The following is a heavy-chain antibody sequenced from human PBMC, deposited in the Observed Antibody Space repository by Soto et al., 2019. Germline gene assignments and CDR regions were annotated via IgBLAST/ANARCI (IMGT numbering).Heavy chain of an antibody. Sequence: SETLSLTCTVSGGSIISYYWSWIRQPPWKGLEWIGYIYYSGSTNYNPSLKSRVTISVDTSKNQFSLKLSSVTAADTAVYYCARAIDSAYYDILTGYYPFDPWGQGTLVTVSS. J-gene: IGHJ5*02. D-gene: IGHD3-9*01. CDR3: ARAIDSAYYDILTGYYPFDP. CDR1: GGSIISYY. V-gene: IGHV4-59*01. CDR2: IYYSGST.